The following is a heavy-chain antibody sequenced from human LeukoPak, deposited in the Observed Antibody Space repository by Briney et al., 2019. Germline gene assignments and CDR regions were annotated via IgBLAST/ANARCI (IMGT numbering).Heavy chain of an antibody. CDR3: ARLGGTYFDY. Sequence: PGGSLRPSCAASGFRFSDYHMNWIRQAPGKGLEWVAHISSSGITRYYADSMRGRFTISRDNAKNSLSLQLNGLRAEDTAVYYCARLGGTYFDYWGQGALVTVSS. J-gene: IGHJ4*02. CDR2: ISSSGITR. D-gene: IGHD1-26*01. V-gene: IGHV3-11*01. CDR1: GFRFSDYH.